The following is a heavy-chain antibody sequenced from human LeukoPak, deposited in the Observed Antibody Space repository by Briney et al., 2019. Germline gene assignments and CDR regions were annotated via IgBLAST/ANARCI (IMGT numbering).Heavy chain of an antibody. D-gene: IGHD6-19*01. V-gene: IGHV3-64*02. CDR2: ITSNGGST. J-gene: IGHJ4*02. CDR1: GFTFSNYV. Sequence: GGTPRLSCAASGFTFSNYVMHWVRQAPGKGLEYVSAITSNGGSTYYADSVKGRFTISRDNSKNTLYLQMGSLRAEDMAVYYCARGCSGGCRGLVHCGQRTLFTVSS. CDR3: ARGCSGGCRGLVH.